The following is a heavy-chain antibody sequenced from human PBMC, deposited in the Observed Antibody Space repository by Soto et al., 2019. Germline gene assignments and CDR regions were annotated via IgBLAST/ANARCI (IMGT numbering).Heavy chain of an antibody. J-gene: IGHJ4*02. CDR2: ISAYNGNT. CDR1: GYSFGTSG. CDR3: ARAGQYYDSSGYAN. Sequence: QVKLVQSGTEVKKPGASMKVSCKASGYSFGTSGISWVRQAPGQGLEWMGWISAYNGNTNYEQKIQDRVTMTTDTSTNTAYLELRSLRSDDTAVYYCARAGQYYDSSGYANWGQGTLVTVSS. D-gene: IGHD3-22*01. V-gene: IGHV1-18*01.